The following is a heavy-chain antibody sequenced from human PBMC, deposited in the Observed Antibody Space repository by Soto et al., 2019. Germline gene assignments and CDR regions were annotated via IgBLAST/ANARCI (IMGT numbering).Heavy chain of an antibody. CDR2: IYYIGNT. D-gene: IGHD4-17*01. CDR3: GGQDYGAKGYYEN. Sequence: QLQLQESGSGLVKPSETLSLTCIVSNGSISSRSSYWGWIRQTPGQGLEWIGSIYYIGNTYYNPSLKSRVTISIDTSKTQFSLKMNSVTAADTAVYFCGGQDYGAKGYYENWGQGALVTVSS. V-gene: IGHV4-39*01. J-gene: IGHJ4*02. CDR1: NGSISSRSSY.